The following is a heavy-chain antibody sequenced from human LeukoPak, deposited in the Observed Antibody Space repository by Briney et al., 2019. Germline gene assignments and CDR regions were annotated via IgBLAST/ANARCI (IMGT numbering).Heavy chain of an antibody. V-gene: IGHV3-30*18. J-gene: IGHJ5*02. CDR1: GFTFSSYW. CDR2: ISYDGSNK. Sequence: GGSLRLSCAASGFTFSSYWMSWVRQAPGKGLEWVAVISYDGSNKYYADSVKGRFTISRDNSKNTLYLQMNSLRAEDTAVYCCAKEYSGDYVSEGWFDPWGQGTLVTVSS. D-gene: IGHD4-17*01. CDR3: AKEYSGDYVSEGWFDP.